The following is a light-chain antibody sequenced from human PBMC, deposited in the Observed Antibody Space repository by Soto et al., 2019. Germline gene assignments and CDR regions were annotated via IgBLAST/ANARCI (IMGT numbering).Light chain of an antibody. Sequence: EIVWTQSPATLSLSQGERATLSCRASPSVSNNYLAWYQQKPGQAPSLLIYGASNRATGIPARFSGSGSGTDFTLTIRSLEPEDFAVDYCQQRSNWLTFGGGTKVDIK. J-gene: IGKJ4*01. CDR3: QQRSNWLT. CDR2: GAS. CDR1: PSVSNNY. V-gene: IGKV3-11*01.